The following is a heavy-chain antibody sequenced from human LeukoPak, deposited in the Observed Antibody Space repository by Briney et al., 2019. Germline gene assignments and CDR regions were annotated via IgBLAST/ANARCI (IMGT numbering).Heavy chain of an antibody. CDR3: TTEKNAIRIFGVTYYMDV. V-gene: IGHV3-15*01. Sequence: GGSLRLSCAASGFTFSNAWMSWVGQAPGKGMEWVGRIKTKTDGGTTDYAAPVKGRFTISRDDSKNTLYLQMNSLKTEDTAVYYCTTEKNAIRIFGVTYYMDVWGKRTTVNVSS. CDR1: GFTFSNAW. J-gene: IGHJ6*03. CDR2: IKTKTDGGTT. D-gene: IGHD3-3*01.